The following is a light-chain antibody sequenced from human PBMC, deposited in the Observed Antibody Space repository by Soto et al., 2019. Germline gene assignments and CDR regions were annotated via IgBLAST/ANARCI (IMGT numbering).Light chain of an antibody. CDR3: QSYDRSLSAWV. V-gene: IGLV1-40*01. CDR1: SSNIGAGYD. CDR2: DNN. Sequence: QSVLTQPPSVSGAPGQRVTISCTGSSSNIGAGYDVHWYQHLPRTAPKLLIFDNNNRPSGVPDRFSGSKSGTSASLAITGLQADAEADYYCQSYDRSLSAWVFGGGTKLTVL. J-gene: IGLJ3*02.